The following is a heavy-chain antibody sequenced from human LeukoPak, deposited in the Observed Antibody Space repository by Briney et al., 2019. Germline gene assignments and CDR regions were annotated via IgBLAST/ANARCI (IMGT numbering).Heavy chain of an antibody. CDR3: ARSRIVGAGDAFDI. Sequence: GGSLRLSCAASGFTFSSYAMHWVRQAPGKGLEYVSAISSNGGNTYYANSVKGRFTISRDNSKNTLYLQMGSLRAEDMAVYYCARSRIVGAGDAFDIWGQGTMVTVSS. J-gene: IGHJ3*02. CDR2: ISSNGGNT. D-gene: IGHD1-26*01. CDR1: GFTFSSYA. V-gene: IGHV3-64*01.